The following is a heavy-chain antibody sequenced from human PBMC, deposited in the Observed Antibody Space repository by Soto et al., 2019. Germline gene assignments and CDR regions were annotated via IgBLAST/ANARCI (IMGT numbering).Heavy chain of an antibody. CDR1: GGSISSGGYY. D-gene: IGHD4-17*01. CDR2: IHYSGST. V-gene: IGHV4-31*03. J-gene: IGHJ4*02. CDR3: ARGATTTVVTSKVFDY. Sequence: QVQLQESGPGLVKPSQTLSLTCTVSGGSISSGGYYWSWIRQHPGKGLEWIGYIHYSGSTYYNPSLKSRVTISVDTSKNQFSLKLSSVTAADTAVYYCARGATTTVVTSKVFDYWGQGTLVTVSS.